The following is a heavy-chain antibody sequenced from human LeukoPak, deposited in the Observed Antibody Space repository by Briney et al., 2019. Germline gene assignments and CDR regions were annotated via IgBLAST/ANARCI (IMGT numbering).Heavy chain of an antibody. D-gene: IGHD3-22*01. CDR2: VYYSGNT. J-gene: IGHJ4*02. CDR3: ASHYHDSSGYLYYFDY. V-gene: IGHV4-39*01. Sequence: PSETLSLTCTVSGGSISSSSYYCDWIRQPPGKGLEWIGSVYYSGNTYYNPSLKSRVTISLDTSKNQFSLNLISVAAADTAVFYCASHYHDSSGYLYYFDYWGQGTLVTVSS. CDR1: GGSISSSSYY.